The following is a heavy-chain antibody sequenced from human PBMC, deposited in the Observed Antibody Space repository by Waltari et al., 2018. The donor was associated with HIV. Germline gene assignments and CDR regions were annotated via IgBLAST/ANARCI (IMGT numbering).Heavy chain of an antibody. D-gene: IGHD3-22*01. CDR2: INAGNGNT. CDR1: GYTFTSYA. J-gene: IGHJ4*02. CDR3: ARAAHSYYDSSPYYFDY. V-gene: IGHV1-3*01. Sequence: QVQLVQSGAEVKKPGASVKVSCKASGYTFTSYAMHWVRQAPGQRLEWMGWINAGNGNTISSRKFQGGVTMTRDTSASTAYMELSSLRSEDTAVYYCARAAHSYYDSSPYYFDYWGQGSLVTVSS.